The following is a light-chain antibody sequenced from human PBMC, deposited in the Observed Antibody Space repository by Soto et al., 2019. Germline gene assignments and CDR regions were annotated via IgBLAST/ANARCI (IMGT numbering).Light chain of an antibody. CDR1: QTIDTY. Sequence: DIQLTQSPSSLSASVGDRDTITCRASQTIDTYLNWYQHKPGTAPKVLIYAATYLQNGVPSRFSGTGSGADFTLTISSLQPEDFATYYCQQNFNFPRTFGQGTKVDSK. J-gene: IGKJ1*01. CDR3: QQNFNFPRT. CDR2: AAT. V-gene: IGKV1-39*01.